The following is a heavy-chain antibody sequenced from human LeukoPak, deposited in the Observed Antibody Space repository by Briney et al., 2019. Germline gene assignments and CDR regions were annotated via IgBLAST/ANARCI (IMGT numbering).Heavy chain of an antibody. D-gene: IGHD3-10*02. Sequence: PGGSLRLSCAASGFTFNSYSTHWVRQAPGKGLEWVTAISDDETYKFYADSVKGRFTISRDNSKNTLYLQMNSLRVEDTAIYYCTRGMLRQPADYWGQGMLVTVSS. V-gene: IGHV3-30-3*01. CDR2: ISDDETYK. CDR1: GFTFNSYS. J-gene: IGHJ4*02. CDR3: TRGMLRQPADY.